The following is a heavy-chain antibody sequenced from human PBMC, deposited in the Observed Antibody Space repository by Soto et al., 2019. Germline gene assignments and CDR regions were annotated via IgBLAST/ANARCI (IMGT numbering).Heavy chain of an antibody. Sequence: SVKVSCKASGCTFSSYAISWVRQAPGQGLEWMGGIIPIFGTANYAQKFQGRVTITADESTSTAYMELSSLRSEDTAVYYCARRVLWFGELLSYYYGMDVWGQGTTVNVSS. D-gene: IGHD3-10*01. CDR2: IIPIFGTA. CDR3: ARRVLWFGELLSYYYGMDV. J-gene: IGHJ6*02. CDR1: GCTFSSYA. V-gene: IGHV1-69*13.